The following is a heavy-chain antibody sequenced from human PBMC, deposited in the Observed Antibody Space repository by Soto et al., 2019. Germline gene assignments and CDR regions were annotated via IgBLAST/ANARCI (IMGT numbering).Heavy chain of an antibody. Sequence: PSGTLYLTCTVSAGSIISHYWSWIRQPVGKGLEWIGHIYASGSTNYNPSLKSRVTMSVDTSKNQFSLRLNSVTAADTAVYYCARDGLDWSIEGLDVWGRGTTVTVSS. D-gene: IGHD3-9*01. CDR3: ARDGLDWSIEGLDV. CDR1: AGSIISHY. CDR2: IYASGST. J-gene: IGHJ6*02. V-gene: IGHV4-4*07.